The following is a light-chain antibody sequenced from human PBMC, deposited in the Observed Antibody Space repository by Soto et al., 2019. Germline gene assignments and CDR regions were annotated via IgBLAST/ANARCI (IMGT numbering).Light chain of an antibody. CDR1: SGHSNYA. J-gene: IGLJ2*01. CDR2: LNSDGSH. Sequence: QLVLTQSPSASASLGASVKLTCTLSSGHSNYAIAWHQQQSEKGPRYLMKLNSDGSHSKGDGIPDRFSGSSSGAERYLTISSLQSEDEADYYGLTWGSGIVVFGGGTKLTVL. V-gene: IGLV4-69*01. CDR3: LTWGSGIVV.